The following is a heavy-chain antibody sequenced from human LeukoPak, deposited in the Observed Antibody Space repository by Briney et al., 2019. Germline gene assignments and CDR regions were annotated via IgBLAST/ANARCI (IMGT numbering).Heavy chain of an antibody. D-gene: IGHD5-18*01. J-gene: IGHJ4*02. CDR1: GYTFTSYY. V-gene: IGHV1-46*01. CDR3: ARVGYSYGIDY. Sequence: ASVKVSCKASGYTFTSYYMHWVRQAPGQGLEWMGIINPSGGSTSYAQKFQGRVTMTRDTSTSTVYMELSSLRSEDTAVYYWARVGYSYGIDYWGQGTLVTVSS. CDR2: INPSGGST.